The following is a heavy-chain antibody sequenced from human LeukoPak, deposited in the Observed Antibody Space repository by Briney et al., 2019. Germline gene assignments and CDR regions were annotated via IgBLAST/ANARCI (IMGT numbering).Heavy chain of an antibody. V-gene: IGHV4-4*07. D-gene: IGHD2-8*01. CDR3: ARGVYLGNGYYFDY. Sequence: SETLSLTRTVSGGSISSYYWNWIRQPAGKGLEWIGHIYTSGSTNYNSSLESRVTMSVDTSKNQFSVKLNSVIAADTAMYYCARGVYLGNGYYFDYWGQGTLVTASS. J-gene: IGHJ4*02. CDR1: GGSISSYY. CDR2: IYTSGST.